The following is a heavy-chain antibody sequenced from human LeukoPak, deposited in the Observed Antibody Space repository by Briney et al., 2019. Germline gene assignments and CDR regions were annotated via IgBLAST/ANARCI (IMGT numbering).Heavy chain of an antibody. CDR2: IRYDGGNK. V-gene: IGHV3-30*02. CDR3: AKDRFSEMATS. CDR1: GFTFSSYG. J-gene: IGHJ5*02. D-gene: IGHD5-24*01. Sequence: GGSLRLSCAASGFTFSSYGMHWVRQAPGKGLEWVAFIRYDGGNKYYADSVRGRFTISRDNSKNTLYLQMNSLRAEDTAVYYCAKDRFSEMATSWGQGTLVTVSS.